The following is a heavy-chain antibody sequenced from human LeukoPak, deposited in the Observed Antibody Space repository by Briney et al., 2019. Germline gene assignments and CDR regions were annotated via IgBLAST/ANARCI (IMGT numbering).Heavy chain of an antibody. D-gene: IGHD3-16*01. CDR3: ARPGFASWGYMDV. J-gene: IGHJ6*03. CDR1: GFTFSSYW. V-gene: IGHV3-7*01. CDR2: IKQDGSEK. Sequence: HPGGSLRLSCAASGFTFSSYWMSWVRQAPGKGLEWVANIKQDGSEKYYVDSVKGRFTISRDNAKNSLYLQMNSLRAEDTAVYYCARPGFASWGYMDVWGKGTTVTISS.